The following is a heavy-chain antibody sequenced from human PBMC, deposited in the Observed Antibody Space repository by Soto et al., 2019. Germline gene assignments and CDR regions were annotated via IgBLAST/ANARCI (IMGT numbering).Heavy chain of an antibody. CDR3: ARARLAPAGY. J-gene: IGHJ4*02. D-gene: IGHD6-13*01. V-gene: IGHV1-8*02. CDR1: GYTFTSYG. CDR2: MTPSSGNT. Sequence: GASVKVSCKASGYTFTSYGINWVRQATGQGLEWMGWMTPSSGNTGYAQKFQGRVTMTRNTSISTAYMELSSLKSEDTAVYYCARARLAPAGYWGQGTLVTVSS.